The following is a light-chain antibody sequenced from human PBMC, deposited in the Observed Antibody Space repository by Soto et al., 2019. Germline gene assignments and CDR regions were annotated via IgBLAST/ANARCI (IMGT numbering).Light chain of an antibody. CDR2: TAS. V-gene: IGKV1-39*01. J-gene: IGKJ1*01. CDR1: QGISDY. CDR3: QQTYTFPWT. Sequence: DIRMTQSPSSLSASVGDAVPINCRASQGISDYLSWFQHKPGEAPKVLIYTASSLQGGVPLRFSGAGSRTDFSLTISGLQPEDAATYYCQQTYTFPWTLGQGTKVDI.